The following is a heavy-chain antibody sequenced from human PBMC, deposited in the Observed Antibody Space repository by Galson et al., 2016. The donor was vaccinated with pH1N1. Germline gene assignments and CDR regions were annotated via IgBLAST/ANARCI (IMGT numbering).Heavy chain of an antibody. D-gene: IGHD4-17*01. CDR2: IYWNDDK. V-gene: IGHV2-5*01. J-gene: IGHJ5*02. CDR1: GFSLSTSGVT. CDR3: ARFLYGDYSNWFDH. Sequence: PALVKPTQTLTLTCTFSGFSLSTSGVTVGWIRQPPGKALEWLALIYWNDDKRYSPSLKSRLTIIKDTSKNQVVLTMTNMDPVDTATYYCARFLYGDYSNWFDHWGQGTLVTVSS.